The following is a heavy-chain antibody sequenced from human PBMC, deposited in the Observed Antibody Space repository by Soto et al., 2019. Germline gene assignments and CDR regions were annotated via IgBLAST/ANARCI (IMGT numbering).Heavy chain of an antibody. D-gene: IGHD2-8*01. CDR2: ISAYNGNT. CDR3: ARIPNERGGWFDP. CDR1: GYTFTNFG. Sequence: ASVKVSCKASGYTFTNFGISWVRQAPGQGLEWMGWISAYNGNTNYAQNFQGRVTMTTDTSTSTAYMELRSLRSDDTAVYYCARIPNERGGWFDPWGQGTQVTVSS. V-gene: IGHV1-18*01. J-gene: IGHJ5*02.